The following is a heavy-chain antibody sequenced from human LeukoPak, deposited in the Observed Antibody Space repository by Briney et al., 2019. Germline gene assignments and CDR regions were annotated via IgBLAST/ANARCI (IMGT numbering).Heavy chain of an antibody. V-gene: IGHV4-59*01. J-gene: IGHJ5*02. Sequence: GSLRLSCAASGFTFSSYWMSWVRQPPGKGLEWIGYIYYSGSTNYNPSLKSRVTISVDTSKNQFSLKLSSVTAADTAVYYCARVRNILTGLNWFDPWGQGTLVTVSS. D-gene: IGHD3-9*01. CDR2: IYYSGST. CDR1: GFTFSSYW. CDR3: ARVRNILTGLNWFDP.